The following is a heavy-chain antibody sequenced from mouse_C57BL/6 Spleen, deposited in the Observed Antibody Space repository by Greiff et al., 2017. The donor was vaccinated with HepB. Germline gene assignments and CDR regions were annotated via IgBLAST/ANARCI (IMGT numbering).Heavy chain of an antibody. Sequence: EVKLEESGGGLVKPGGSLKLSCAASGFTFSSYTMSWVRQTPEKRLEWVATISGGGGNTYYPDSVKGRFTISRDNAKNTLYLQMSSLRSEDTALYYCARHSPYYYGSSYIAYWGQGTLVTVSA. J-gene: IGHJ3*01. V-gene: IGHV5-9*01. CDR2: ISGGGGNT. CDR3: ARHSPYYYGSSYIAY. CDR1: GFTFSSYT. D-gene: IGHD1-1*01.